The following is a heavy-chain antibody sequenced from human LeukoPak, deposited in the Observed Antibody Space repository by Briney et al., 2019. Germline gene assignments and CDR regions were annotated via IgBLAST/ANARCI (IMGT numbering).Heavy chain of an antibody. Sequence: GESLKISCEGSGYSFTSYWVGWVRQMPGKSLEWMGIIYPADSDTRYSPSFQGQVTVSADKSISIAYLQWGSLKASDTAMYYRARLGIYAEYARDAFDIWGQGTMVTVSS. V-gene: IGHV5-51*01. J-gene: IGHJ3*02. CDR2: IYPADSDT. D-gene: IGHD4-17*01. CDR1: GYSFTSYW. CDR3: ARLGIYAEYARDAFDI.